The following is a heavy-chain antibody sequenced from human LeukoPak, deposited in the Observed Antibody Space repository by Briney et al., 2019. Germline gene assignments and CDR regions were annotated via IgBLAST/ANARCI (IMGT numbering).Heavy chain of an antibody. Sequence: SETLSLTCTVSGGSISSSSYSWGWIRQPPGKGLEWIGSIYYSGSTYYNPSLKSRVTISVDTSKNQFSLKLSSVTAADTAVYYCARDQGTTWFDPWGQGTLVTVSS. J-gene: IGHJ5*02. D-gene: IGHD1-1*01. CDR2: IYYSGST. V-gene: IGHV4-39*07. CDR3: ARDQGTTWFDP. CDR1: GGSISSSSYS.